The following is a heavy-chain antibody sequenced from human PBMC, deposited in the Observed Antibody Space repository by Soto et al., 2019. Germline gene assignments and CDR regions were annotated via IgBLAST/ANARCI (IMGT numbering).Heavy chain of an antibody. J-gene: IGHJ4*02. CDR2: ISGNSADT. CDR3: VLWTRSGGGH. V-gene: IGHV3-11*06. D-gene: IGHD1-26*01. CDR1: GFTFSSIY. Sequence: VQLVESGGGSVKPGGSLRLSCAASGFTFSSIYMSWVRQAPGKGPEWLSYISGNSADTASADSVRGRFTISRDNAKNSLYLQMNSLRAEDTAVYYCVLWTRSGGGHLGQGTLVTVSS.